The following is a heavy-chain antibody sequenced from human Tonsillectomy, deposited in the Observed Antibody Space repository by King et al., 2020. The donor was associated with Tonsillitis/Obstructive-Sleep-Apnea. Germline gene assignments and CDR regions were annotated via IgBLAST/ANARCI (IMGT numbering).Heavy chain of an antibody. J-gene: IGHJ4*02. CDR3: TTGREL. Sequence: VQLVESGGGLVKPGGSLRLSCAASGFTFSNAWMSWVRQAPGKGLEWVGRIKRKTDGGTTDYAAPVKGRFTISRDDSKNTLYLQMNSLKTEDTAVYYCTTGRELWGQGTLVTVSS. D-gene: IGHD1-26*01. CDR2: IKRKTDGGTT. CDR1: GFTFSNAW. V-gene: IGHV3-15*01.